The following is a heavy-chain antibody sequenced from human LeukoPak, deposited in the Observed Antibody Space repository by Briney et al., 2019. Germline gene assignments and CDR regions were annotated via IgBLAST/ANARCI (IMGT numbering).Heavy chain of an antibody. Sequence: GESLRLSCAASGFTLSNHPMYWVRQAPGKGLEWVSSLSDTGDSTHYADSVKDRFTISRDSARSALYLQMNSLRAEDTAVYYCAKGDCSSGSCYFDYWGQGSQVTVSS. CDR3: AKGDCSSGSCYFDY. CDR1: GFTLSNHP. J-gene: IGHJ4*02. D-gene: IGHD2-15*01. CDR2: LSDTGDST. V-gene: IGHV3-23*01.